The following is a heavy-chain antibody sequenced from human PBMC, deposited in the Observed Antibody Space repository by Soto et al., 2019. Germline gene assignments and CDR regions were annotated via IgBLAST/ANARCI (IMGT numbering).Heavy chain of an antibody. V-gene: IGHV1-69*06. J-gene: IGHJ5*02. Sequence: QVQLVQSGAEVKKPGSSVKVSCKASGGTFSSYAISWVRQAPGQGLEWMGGIIPIFGTANYAQKFQGRVTIPADKSTSTAYMELSSLRSEDTAVYYCARVQRYCSSTSCYFSWFDPWGQGTLVTVSS. CDR3: ARVQRYCSSTSCYFSWFDP. D-gene: IGHD2-2*01. CDR2: IIPIFGTA. CDR1: GGTFSSYA.